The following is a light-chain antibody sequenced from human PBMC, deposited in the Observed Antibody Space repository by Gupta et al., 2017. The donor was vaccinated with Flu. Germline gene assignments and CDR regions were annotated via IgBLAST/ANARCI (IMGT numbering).Light chain of an antibody. CDR1: SSDVGGNEH. Sequence: SGTISCSGTSSDVGGNEHVSWYQQYPGKAHRLIIYGVSRRPSGVANRFSGSKSGSTASLSISGLQAEDEADYYCMSFASSSAYLFGTGTKVTVL. J-gene: IGLJ1*01. CDR2: GVS. V-gene: IGLV2-14*03. CDR3: MSFASSSAYL.